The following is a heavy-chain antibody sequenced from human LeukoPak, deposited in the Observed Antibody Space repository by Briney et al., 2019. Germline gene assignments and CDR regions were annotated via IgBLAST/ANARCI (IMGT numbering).Heavy chain of an antibody. CDR2: ISGSGGST. D-gene: IGHD3-10*01. CDR3: AGDYYGSGGSDY. V-gene: IGHV3-23*01. CDR1: GFTFSSYA. Sequence: LGGSLRLSCAVSGFTFSSYAMSWVRQAPGKGLEWVSAISGSGGSTYYADSVKGRFTISRDNSKNTLYLQMNSLRAEDTAVYYCAGDYYGSGGSDYWGQGTLVTVSS. J-gene: IGHJ4*02.